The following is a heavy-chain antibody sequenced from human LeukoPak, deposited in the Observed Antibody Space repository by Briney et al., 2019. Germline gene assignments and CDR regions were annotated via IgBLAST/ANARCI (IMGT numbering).Heavy chain of an antibody. CDR3: ARDRRGYSYGFDY. V-gene: IGHV3-21*01. Sequence: GGSLRLSCAASGFTFSSYSMDWVRQAPGKGLEWVSSISSSSSYIYYADSVKGRFTISRDNAKNSLYLQMNSLRAEDTAVYYCARDRRGYSYGFDYWGQEPWSPSPQ. CDR1: GFTFSSYS. CDR2: ISSSSSYI. D-gene: IGHD5-18*01. J-gene: IGHJ4*01.